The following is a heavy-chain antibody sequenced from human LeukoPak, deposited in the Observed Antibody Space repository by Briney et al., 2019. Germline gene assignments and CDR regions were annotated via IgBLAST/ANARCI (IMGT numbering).Heavy chain of an antibody. CDR3: ARGYCRSTSCYGYPDY. CDR2: ITNSGSTI. D-gene: IGHD2-2*01. Sequence: GGSLRLSCAASGFTFSDYYLSWIRQAPGKGLECVSYITNSGSTIYYADSVKGRFTISRDNAKNSLYLQMNSLRAEDTAVYYCARGYCRSTSCYGYPDYWGQGTLVTVSS. CDR1: GFTFSDYY. J-gene: IGHJ4*02. V-gene: IGHV3-11*01.